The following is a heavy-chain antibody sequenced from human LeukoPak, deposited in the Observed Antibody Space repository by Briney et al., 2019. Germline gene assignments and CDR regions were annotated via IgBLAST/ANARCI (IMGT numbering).Heavy chain of an antibody. CDR1: GFTFSSYG. D-gene: IGHD1-26*01. V-gene: IGHV3-33*01. J-gene: IGHJ4*02. Sequence: GGSLRLSCAASGFTFSSYGVHWVRQAPGKGLEWVAVIWYDGSNKYYADSVKGRFTISRDNSKNTLYLQMNSLRAEDTAVYYCARGSSYSGSYIGYWGQGTLVTVSS. CDR3: ARGSSYSGSYIGY. CDR2: IWYDGSNK.